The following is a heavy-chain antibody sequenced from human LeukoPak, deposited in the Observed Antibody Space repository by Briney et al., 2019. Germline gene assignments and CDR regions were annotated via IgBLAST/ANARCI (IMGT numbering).Heavy chain of an antibody. CDR2: ISGDGGST. J-gene: IGHJ3*02. CDR1: GFTFDDYA. D-gene: IGHD1-1*01. Sequence: GGSLRLSCAASGFTFDDYAMHWVRQAPGKGLEWVSFISGDGGSTYYADSVRGRFTISRDNSKNSLHLQMDSLRTEDTAFYYCAKEIGTLGTNAFDIWGQGTMVTVSS. CDR3: AKEIGTLGTNAFDI. V-gene: IGHV3-43*02.